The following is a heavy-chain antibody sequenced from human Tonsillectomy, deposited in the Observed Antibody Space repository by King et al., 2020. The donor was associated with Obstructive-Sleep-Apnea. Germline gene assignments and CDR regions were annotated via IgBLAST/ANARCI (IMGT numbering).Heavy chain of an antibody. CDR3: ARTSIAVAELDY. V-gene: IGHV5-10-1*01. J-gene: IGHJ4*02. CDR2: IDPSDSYT. Sequence: QLVQSGAEVKNPGESLRISCKGSGYSFTSYWITWVRQMPGKGLEWMGRIDPSDSYTNYSPSFRGHVTISADKSISTAYLQWSSLKASDTAMYYCARTSIAVAELDYWGQGTLVTVSS. CDR1: GYSFTSYW. D-gene: IGHD6-19*01.